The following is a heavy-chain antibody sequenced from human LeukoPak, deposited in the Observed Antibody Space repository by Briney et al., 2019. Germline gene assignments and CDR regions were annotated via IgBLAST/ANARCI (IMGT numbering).Heavy chain of an antibody. Sequence: GGSLRLSCSASGFTFSSYAMNWVRQAPGKGLEYVSAITSNGDSASYAHSVKGRFTIYRDNSKTTLYLRMSSLRAEDPAVYSGGKGRCRGSSCYGGDDWGQGTLV. CDR3: GKGRCRGSSCYGGDD. D-gene: IGHD2-2*01. CDR1: GFTFSSYA. CDR2: ITSNGDSA. V-gene: IGHV3-64D*06. J-gene: IGHJ4*02.